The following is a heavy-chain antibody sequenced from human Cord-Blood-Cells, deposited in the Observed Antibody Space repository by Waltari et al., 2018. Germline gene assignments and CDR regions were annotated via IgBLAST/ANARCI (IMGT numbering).Heavy chain of an antibody. V-gene: IGHV1-2*04. Sequence: QVQLVQSGAEVKKPGASVKVSCKASGYTFTGYYMHWVRQAPGKGLEWIGWINPNSGGTNYAQKFQGWVTMTRDTSISTAYMELSRLRSDDTAVYYCARDISRVVVVPAAIDYWGQGTLVTVSS. J-gene: IGHJ4*02. CDR2: INPNSGGT. D-gene: IGHD2-2*02. CDR1: GYTFTGYY. CDR3: ARDISRVVVVPAAIDY.